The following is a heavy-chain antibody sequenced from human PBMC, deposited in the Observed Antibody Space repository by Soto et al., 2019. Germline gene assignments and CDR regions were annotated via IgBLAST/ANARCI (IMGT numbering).Heavy chain of an antibody. CDR3: ARGVYGSGNYYTGPSAFNI. CDR1: GGTLSDHG. V-gene: IGHV1-69*06. D-gene: IGHD3-10*01. J-gene: IGHJ3*02. CDR2: TIPVFNTA. Sequence: QVQLEQSGAEVKKPGSSVKVSCKASGGTLSDHGVAWLRQAPGQGLEWMGGTIPVFNTAKYAQKFQGRVNVTADKFTNIAYMELSSLRSEDTACYFCARGVYGSGNYYTGPSAFNIWGQGTMVIVSS.